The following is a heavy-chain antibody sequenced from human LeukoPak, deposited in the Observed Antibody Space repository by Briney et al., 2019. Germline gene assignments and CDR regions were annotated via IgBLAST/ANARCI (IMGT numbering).Heavy chain of an antibody. Sequence: EASVKVSCKASGYTFTSYGISWVRQAPGQGLEWMGWISAYNGNTNYAQKLQGRVTMTTDTSTSTAYMELRSLRSDDTAVYYCARDQRAEGLGELYDYWGQGTLVTVSS. CDR3: ARDQRAEGLGELYDY. J-gene: IGHJ4*02. CDR2: ISAYNGNT. V-gene: IGHV1-18*04. CDR1: GYTFTSYG. D-gene: IGHD3-10*01.